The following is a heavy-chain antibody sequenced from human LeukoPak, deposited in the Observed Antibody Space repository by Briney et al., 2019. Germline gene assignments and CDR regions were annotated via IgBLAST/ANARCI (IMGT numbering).Heavy chain of an antibody. V-gene: IGHV3-33*01. CDR3: ARERRYSYGNRLYFDY. Sequence: GGSLRLPCAVSGFTFSSYGMHWVRQAPGKGLGWVAVIWYDGSNKYYADSVKDRFTISTENSKNTLYCQMNGLRAEDTAVYYSARERRYSYGNRLYFDYGGQGTLVTVSS. CDR1: GFTFSSYG. CDR2: IWYDGSNK. J-gene: IGHJ4*02. D-gene: IGHD5-18*01.